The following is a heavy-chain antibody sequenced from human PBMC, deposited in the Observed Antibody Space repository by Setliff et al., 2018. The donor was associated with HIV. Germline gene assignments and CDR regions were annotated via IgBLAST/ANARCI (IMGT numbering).Heavy chain of an antibody. V-gene: IGHV3-23*01. J-gene: IGHJ4*02. CDR1: GFTFTTYP. Sequence: WSLRLSCVASGFTFTTYPMSWVRQAPGKGLEWVSAISGDGGDTAYADSLKGRFTISRDTSKNTLHLHMNSLRAEDTAVYYCARQAHPRGYYGSAGLFDYWGQGTPVTVSS. CDR2: ISGDGGDT. D-gene: IGHD3-22*01. CDR3: ARQAHPRGYYGSAGLFDY.